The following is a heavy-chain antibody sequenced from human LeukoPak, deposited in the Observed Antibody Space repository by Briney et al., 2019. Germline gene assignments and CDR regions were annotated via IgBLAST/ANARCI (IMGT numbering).Heavy chain of an antibody. D-gene: IGHD6-19*01. CDR2: ISSSSSTI. Sequence: GGSLRLSCAASGFTFSSYCMNWVRQAPGKGLEWVSYISSSSSTIYYADSVKGRFTISRDNAKNSLYLQMNSLRAEDTAVYYCARDPVYSSGFHYFDYWGQGTLVTVSS. CDR1: GFTFSSYC. V-gene: IGHV3-48*04. J-gene: IGHJ4*02. CDR3: ARDPVYSSGFHYFDY.